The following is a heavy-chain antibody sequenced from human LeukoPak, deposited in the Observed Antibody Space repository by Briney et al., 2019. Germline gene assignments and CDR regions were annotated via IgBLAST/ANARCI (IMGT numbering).Heavy chain of an antibody. Sequence: GGSLRLSCAASGFTFIGYNMNWVRQAPGKGLEWVSLISTGSTYIYYADSVKGRFTISRDNAKNSLYLQMNSLRAEDTAVYYCARGNYFDYWGQGSLVTVSS. CDR1: GFTFIGYN. CDR3: ARGNYFDY. J-gene: IGHJ4*02. CDR2: ISTGSTYI. V-gene: IGHV3-21*01.